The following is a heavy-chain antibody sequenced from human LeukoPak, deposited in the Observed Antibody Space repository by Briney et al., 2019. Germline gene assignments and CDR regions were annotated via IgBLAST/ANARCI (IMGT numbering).Heavy chain of an antibody. J-gene: IGHJ4*02. D-gene: IGHD3-10*01. Sequence: GGSLRLSCAASGFIFGAYWMTWVRQAPGKGLEWVANIQQDGSEKYYMDSVKGRFTISRDNAKKSLFLQMNSLTAEDTALYYCVRSLEKFGTRDYWGQGTLVTVSS. V-gene: IGHV3-7*01. CDR2: IQQDGSEK. CDR3: VRSLEKFGTRDY. CDR1: GFIFGAYW.